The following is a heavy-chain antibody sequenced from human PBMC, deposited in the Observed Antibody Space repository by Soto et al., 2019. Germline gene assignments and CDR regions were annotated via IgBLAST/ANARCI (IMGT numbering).Heavy chain of an antibody. J-gene: IGHJ4*02. Sequence: ASVKVSCKASGYTLTGYYMHLVRQAPGQGLEWMGWINPNSGGTNYAQKFQGWVTITSDTSISTAYMELSRLRSDDTAVYYCAREYYDSSGYYPIGYWGQGTLVTVSS. CDR1: GYTLTGYY. D-gene: IGHD3-22*01. V-gene: IGHV1-2*04. CDR3: AREYYDSSGYYPIGY. CDR2: INPNSGGT.